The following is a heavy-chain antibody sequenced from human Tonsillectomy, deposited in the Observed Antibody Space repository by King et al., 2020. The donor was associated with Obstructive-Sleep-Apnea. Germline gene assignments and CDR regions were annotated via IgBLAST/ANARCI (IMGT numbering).Heavy chain of an antibody. CDR2: LSWNSDNI. Sequence: VQLVESGGGLVQPGRSLRLSCAVSGFTFDDYAMHWVRQAPGKGLEWVSGLSWNSDNIGYADSVKGRFTISRDNAKNSLYLQMNSLIAEDTALYYCAKALRVGPRDGAFDIWGQGTLVTVSS. CDR3: AKALRVGPRDGAFDI. J-gene: IGHJ3*02. CDR1: GFTFDDYA. V-gene: IGHV3-9*01. D-gene: IGHD1-26*01.